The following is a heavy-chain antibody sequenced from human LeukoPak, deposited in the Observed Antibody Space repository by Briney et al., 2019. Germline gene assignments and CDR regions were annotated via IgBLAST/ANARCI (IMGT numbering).Heavy chain of an antibody. D-gene: IGHD6-25*01. CDR1: GFTFSSYA. CDR2: ISYDGSNK. V-gene: IGHV3-30-3*01. J-gene: IGHJ4*02. Sequence: GGSLRLSCAASGFTFSSYAMHWVRQAPGKGLEWVAVISYDGSNKYYADSVKGRFTISRDNSKNTLYLQMNSLRAEDTAVYYCARDMGQRASYWGQGTLVTVSS. CDR3: ARDMGQRASY.